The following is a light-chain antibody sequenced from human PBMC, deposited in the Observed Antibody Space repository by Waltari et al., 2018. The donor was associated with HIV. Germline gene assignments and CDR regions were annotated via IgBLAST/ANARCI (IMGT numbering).Light chain of an antibody. J-gene: IGKJ3*01. CDR2: DAS. CDR1: QSVSSN. Sequence: DIVMTQSPATLSVSPGERATLSCRASQSVSSNLAWYQQKPGQAPRLLIYDASTRATGIPARFSGSGSGTEFTLTISSLQSEDFAVYYCQQYNNWPGTFGPGTKVDIK. CDR3: QQYNNWPGT. V-gene: IGKV3-15*01.